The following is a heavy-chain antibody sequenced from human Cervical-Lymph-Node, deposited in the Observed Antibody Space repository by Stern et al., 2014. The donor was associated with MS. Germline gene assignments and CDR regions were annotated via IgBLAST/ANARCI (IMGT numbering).Heavy chain of an antibody. V-gene: IGHV3-30*09. CDR1: GSTFSKSA. J-gene: IGHJ6*02. Sequence: QLVQSGGGVVPPGRSLRLSCADSGSTFSKSAMHWVRQDPGKGLEWGAVISHDGSNKQYGDSVKGRLAISRDNSRNTLSLEIYSLRAEDTAVYYCVRTESFYYYDGMDVWGHGTTVIVSS. CDR2: ISHDGSNK. CDR3: VRTESFYYYDGMDV.